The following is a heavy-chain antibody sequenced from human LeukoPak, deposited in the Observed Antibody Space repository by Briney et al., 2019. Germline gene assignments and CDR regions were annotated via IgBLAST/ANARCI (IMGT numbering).Heavy chain of an antibody. Sequence: SETLSLTCTVSGGSISSGSYYWSWIRQPAGKGLEWIGRIYTSGSTNYNPSLKSRVTISVDTSKNQFSLKLSSVTAADTAVYYCARDLTWIQLSGGFDYWGQGTLVTVSS. D-gene: IGHD5-18*01. CDR2: IYTSGST. V-gene: IGHV4-61*02. CDR3: ARDLTWIQLSGGFDY. CDR1: GGSISSGSYY. J-gene: IGHJ4*02.